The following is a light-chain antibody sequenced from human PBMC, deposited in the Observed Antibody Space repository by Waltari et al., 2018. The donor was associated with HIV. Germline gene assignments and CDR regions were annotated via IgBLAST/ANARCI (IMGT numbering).Light chain of an antibody. CDR1: QGVGSN. J-gene: IGKJ2*01. V-gene: IGKV3-15*01. CDR3: QQYNIRPRGNT. Sequence: DIVMTQSPAILSVSPGGLATRSSRAGQGVGSNLAWYQQKVGQAPRLLIYGAATRAAEIPVRFSGSGSGTDFTLTIDSLQSEDFATYYCQQYNIRPRGNTFGQGTKLQIK. CDR2: GAA.